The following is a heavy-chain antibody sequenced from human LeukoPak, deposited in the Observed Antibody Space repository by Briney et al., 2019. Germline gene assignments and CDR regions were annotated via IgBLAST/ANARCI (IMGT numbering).Heavy chain of an antibody. CDR3: ARVRGWYHADS. CDR2: IKEDGSWK. CDR1: GFTFSSSW. J-gene: IGHJ4*02. V-gene: IGHV3-7*04. D-gene: IGHD6-19*01. Sequence: GGSLRLSCAASGFTFSSSWMGWARQAPGKGLEWVANIKEDGSWKHYAVSVQGRFTISRDNAENSLYLQMNSLRAEDTAVYYCARVRGWYHADSWGQGTLVTVSS.